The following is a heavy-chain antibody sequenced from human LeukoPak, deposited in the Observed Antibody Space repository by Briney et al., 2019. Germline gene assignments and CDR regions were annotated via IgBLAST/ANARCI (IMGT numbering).Heavy chain of an antibody. D-gene: IGHD3-3*01. J-gene: IGHJ4*02. CDR2: IKEDGSDK. V-gene: IGHV3-7*04. CDR3: ARGITIFGVVIGH. CDR1: GFMFSSYW. Sequence: QTGGSLRLSCVASGFMFSSYWMTWVRQAPGKGLEWVANIKEDGSDKYYVDSVEGRFTISRDNAKNSLYLQMNSLRAEDTAVYYCARGITIFGVVIGHWGQGTLVTVSS.